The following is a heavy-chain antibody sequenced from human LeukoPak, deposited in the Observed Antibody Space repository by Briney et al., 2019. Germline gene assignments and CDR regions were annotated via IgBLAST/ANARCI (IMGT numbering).Heavy chain of an antibody. J-gene: IGHJ4*02. CDR3: ARFDGYSSSWSFDC. CDR2: IKQDGSEK. V-gene: IGHV3-7*01. CDR1: RFTFSNYW. Sequence: PGGSLRLSCVVSRFTFSNYWMSWVRQAPGKGLEWVANIKQDGSEKYYVDSVKGRFTISGDNAKNSLYLQMNSLRAEDTAVYYCARFDGYSSSWSFDCWGQGTLVSVSS. D-gene: IGHD6-13*01.